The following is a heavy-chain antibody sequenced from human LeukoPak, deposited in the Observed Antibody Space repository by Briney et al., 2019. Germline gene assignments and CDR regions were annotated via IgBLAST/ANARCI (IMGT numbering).Heavy chain of an antibody. CDR3: ARDFNWAFDF. J-gene: IGHJ4*02. CDR2: ISGGGGNI. D-gene: IGHD1-1*01. Sequence: GGSLRLSCAASGFIFSRYSMNWVRQAPGKGLVWISYISGGGGNIHYADSVEGRFTISRDNAKNSVYLQMNSLRVEDSAVYYCARDFNWAFDFWGQGILVTVSS. CDR1: GFIFSRYS. V-gene: IGHV3-48*01.